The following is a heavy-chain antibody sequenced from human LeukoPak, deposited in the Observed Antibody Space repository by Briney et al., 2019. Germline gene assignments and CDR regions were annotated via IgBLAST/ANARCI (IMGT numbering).Heavy chain of an antibody. V-gene: IGHV4-4*02. J-gene: IGHJ4*02. D-gene: IGHD5-18*01. CDR3: ARDTAMAGYFDY. Sequence: SETLSLTCAVSGGSISSSNWWSWVRQPPGKGLEWIGEIYHSGSTNYNPSLKSRVTISVGKSKNQFSLKLSSVTAADTAVYYCARDTAMAGYFDYWGQGTLVTVSS. CDR1: GGSISSSNW. CDR2: IYHSGST.